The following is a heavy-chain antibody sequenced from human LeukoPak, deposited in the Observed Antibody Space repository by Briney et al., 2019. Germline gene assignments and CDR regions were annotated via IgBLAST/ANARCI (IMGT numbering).Heavy chain of an antibody. D-gene: IGHD6-19*01. J-gene: IGHJ4*02. CDR2: IYPGDSDT. CDR1: GYSFTSYW. CDR3: AVGGVSSGWYGSGFDY. Sequence: GESLKISCKGSGYSFTSYWIGWVRQMPGKGLEWMGIIYPGDSDTRYSPSFQGQVTISADKSISTAYLQWSSLKASDTAMYYCAVGGVSSGWYGSGFDYWGQGTLVTISS. V-gene: IGHV5-51*01.